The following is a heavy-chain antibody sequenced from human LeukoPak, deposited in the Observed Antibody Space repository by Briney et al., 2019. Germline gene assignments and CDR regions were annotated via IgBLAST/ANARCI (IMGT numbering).Heavy chain of an antibody. CDR1: GYTFIAYY. CDR3: ARDRIASIYYGSGSYYNAFGY. CDR2: INPNIGVT. Sequence: GASVKVSCKASGYTFIAYYMNWVRQAPGQGLEWMGWINPNIGVTNYAQKFQGRVTMTRDTSISTAYMELSRLRSDDTAVYYCARDRIASIYYGSGSYYNAFGYWGQGTLVTVAS. D-gene: IGHD3-10*01. V-gene: IGHV1-2*02. J-gene: IGHJ4*02.